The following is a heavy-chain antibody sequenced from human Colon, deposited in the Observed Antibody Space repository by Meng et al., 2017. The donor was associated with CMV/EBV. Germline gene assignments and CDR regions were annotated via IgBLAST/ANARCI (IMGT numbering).Heavy chain of an antibody. J-gene: IGHJ3*02. CDR2: MKGDGSEK. CDR1: GFSFRNSW. Sequence: GESLKISCAASGFSFRNSWMSWLRQAPGKGLEWVANMKGDGSEKYYVDSVKGRFTISRDNAKNTLYLQMNSLRAEDTAVYYCAKLATEAFDIWGQGTMVTVSS. CDR3: AKLATEAFDI. D-gene: IGHD5-12*01. V-gene: IGHV3-7*03.